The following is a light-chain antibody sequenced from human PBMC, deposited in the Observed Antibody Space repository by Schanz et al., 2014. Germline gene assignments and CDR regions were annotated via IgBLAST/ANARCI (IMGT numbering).Light chain of an antibody. V-gene: IGLV2-14*02. CDR3: SSYTSSSTVV. Sequence: QSALTQPASVSGSPGQSITISCTGTSSDVGSYNLVSWYQQHPGKAPKLMIYDVDNRPSGVPDRFSGSKSGNTASLTISGLQAEDEADYYCSSYTSSSTVVFGGGTKLTVL. J-gene: IGLJ2*01. CDR1: SSDVGSYNL. CDR2: DVD.